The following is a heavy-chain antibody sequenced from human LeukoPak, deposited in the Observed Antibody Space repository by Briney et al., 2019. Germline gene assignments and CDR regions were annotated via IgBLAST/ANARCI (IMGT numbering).Heavy chain of an antibody. D-gene: IGHD3-22*01. J-gene: IGHJ3*02. CDR1: GGSISSGGYS. V-gene: IGHV4-30-2*01. CDR2: IYHSGST. CDR3: ASVYDSTGMGAFDT. Sequence: SETLSLTCAVSGGSISSGGYSWSWIRQPPGKGLEWIGYIYHSGSTYYNPSLKSRVTISVDRSKNQFSLKLSSVPAADTAVYYCASVYDSTGMGAFDTWGQGTMVSVSS.